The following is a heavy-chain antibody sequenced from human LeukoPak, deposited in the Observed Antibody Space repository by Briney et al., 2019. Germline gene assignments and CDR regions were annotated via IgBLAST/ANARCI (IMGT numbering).Heavy chain of an antibody. CDR2: ISGSGGGT. D-gene: IGHD2-2*01. Sequence: GGSLRLSCAASGFTFSTYGMSWVRQAPGKGLEWVSAISGSGGGTYFADSVKGRFTISRDNSKNTLYLQMNSLRAEDTAVYYCAKDRFTKYQLPPDYWGQGTLVTVPS. CDR3: AKDRFTKYQLPPDY. J-gene: IGHJ4*02. CDR1: GFTFSTYG. V-gene: IGHV3-23*01.